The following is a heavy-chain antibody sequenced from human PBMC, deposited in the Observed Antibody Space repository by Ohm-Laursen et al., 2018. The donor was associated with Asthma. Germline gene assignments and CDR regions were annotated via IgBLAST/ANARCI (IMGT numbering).Heavy chain of an antibody. V-gene: IGHV1-46*01. CDR1: GYTFTSYY. Sequence: GVSVKVSCKASGYTFTSYYMHWVRQAPGQGLEWMGIINPSGGSTSYAQKFQGRVTMTRDTSTSTVYMELNSLRAEDTAVYYCARGDYGDPIDYWGQGTLVTVSS. D-gene: IGHD4-17*01. CDR3: ARGDYGDPIDY. CDR2: INPSGGST. J-gene: IGHJ4*02.